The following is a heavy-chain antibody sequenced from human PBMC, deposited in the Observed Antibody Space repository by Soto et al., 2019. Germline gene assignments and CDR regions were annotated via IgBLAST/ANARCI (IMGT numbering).Heavy chain of an antibody. Sequence: QVQLQESGPGLVKPSQTLSLTCTVSGGSISSGDYYWSWIRQPPGTGLEWIGYIYYSGSTFYNPPLKSRVTISVDTYEDQFSLKLGSVTVGDTAVYYCVRAPIPHYCIGTSCYLEGYYYDGMDVWGQGTTVTVSS. J-gene: IGHJ6*02. CDR2: IYYSGST. CDR1: GGSISSGDYY. D-gene: IGHD2-2*01. V-gene: IGHV4-30-4*01. CDR3: VRAPIPHYCIGTSCYLEGYYYDGMDV.